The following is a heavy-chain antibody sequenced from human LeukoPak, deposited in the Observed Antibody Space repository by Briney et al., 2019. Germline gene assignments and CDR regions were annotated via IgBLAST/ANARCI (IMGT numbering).Heavy chain of an antibody. CDR3: AKAAVAGVLYNWFDP. V-gene: IGHV3-30*18. D-gene: IGHD6-19*01. CDR1: GFTFSSCG. CDR2: ISYDGSNK. J-gene: IGHJ5*02. Sequence: GRSLRLSCAASGFTFSSCGMHWVRQAPGKGLEWVAVISYDGSNKYYADSVKGRFTISGDNSKNTLYLQMNSLRAEDTAVYYCAKAAVAGVLYNWFDPWGQGTLVTVSS.